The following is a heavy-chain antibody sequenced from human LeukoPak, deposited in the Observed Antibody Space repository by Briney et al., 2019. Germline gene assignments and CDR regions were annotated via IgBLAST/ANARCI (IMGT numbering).Heavy chain of an antibody. CDR2: INHSGST. CDR1: GGPFSGYY. CDR3: ARPRYGSGSLDS. D-gene: IGHD3-10*01. J-gene: IGHJ4*02. Sequence: SETLSLTCAVYGGPFSGYYWTWIRQPPGKGLEWIGGINHSGSTTYNPSLNNRVTISVDTSKNQFSLKLSSVTAADTAVYYCARPRYGSGSLDSWGQGTLVTVSS. V-gene: IGHV4-34*01.